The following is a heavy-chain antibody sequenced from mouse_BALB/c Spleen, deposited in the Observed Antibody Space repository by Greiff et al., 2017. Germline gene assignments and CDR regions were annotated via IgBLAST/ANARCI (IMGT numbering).Heavy chain of an antibody. CDR3: TRENLGFAY. CDR1: GFTFSSYT. J-gene: IGHJ3*01. CDR2: ISSGGSYT. V-gene: IGHV5-6-4*01. Sequence: EVKLVESGGGLVKPGGSLKLSCAASGFTFSSYTMSWVRQTPEKRLEWVATISSGGSYTYYPDSVKGRFTISRDNAKNTLYLQMSSLKSEDTAMYYCTRENLGFAYWGQGTLVTVSA.